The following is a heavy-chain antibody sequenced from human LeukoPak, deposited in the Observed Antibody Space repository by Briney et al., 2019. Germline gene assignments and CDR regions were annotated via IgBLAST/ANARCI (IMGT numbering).Heavy chain of an antibody. CDR2: INPNSGGT. CDR3: ARGKLELRGPYFDY. V-gene: IGHV1-2*02. CDR1: GYTFTGYY. D-gene: IGHD1-7*01. J-gene: IGHJ4*02. Sequence: ASVKVSCKASGYTFTGYYTHWVRQAPGQGLEWMGWINPNSGGTNYAQKFQGRVTMTRDTSISTAYMELSRLRSDDTAVYYCARGKLELRGPYFDYWGQGTLVTVSS.